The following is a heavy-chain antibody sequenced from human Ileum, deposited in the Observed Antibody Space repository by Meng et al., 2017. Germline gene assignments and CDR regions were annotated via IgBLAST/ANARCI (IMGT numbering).Heavy chain of an antibody. J-gene: IGHJ1*01. D-gene: IGHD2-2*02. CDR3: VRGLLVPNAIRTEYFPL. Sequence: QAQLQQWCAGLLKPSETLPHSCAAYGGAFDGYYWTWIRQSPGKGLEWIGEINHSGSTNFNPSLKSRVTMSVDTSKKQFSLNLTSVTAADTAMYYCVRGLLVPNAIRTEYFPLWGQGTLVTVSS. CDR1: GGAFDGYY. V-gene: IGHV4-34*01. CDR2: INHSGST.